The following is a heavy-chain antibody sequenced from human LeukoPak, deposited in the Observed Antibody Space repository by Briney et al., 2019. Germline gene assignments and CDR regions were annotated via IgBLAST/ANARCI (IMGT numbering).Heavy chain of an antibody. J-gene: IGHJ4*02. CDR1: GGSISSYY. CDR3: ARGEDYYDSSGYFDY. V-gene: IGHV4-59*01. Sequence: SETLSLTCTVSGGSISSYYWSWIRQPPGKGLEWIGYIYYSGSTNYNPSLKSRVTISVDTSKNQFSLKLSSVTAADTAVYYCARGEDYYDSSGYFDYWGQGTPVTVSS. D-gene: IGHD3-22*01. CDR2: IYYSGST.